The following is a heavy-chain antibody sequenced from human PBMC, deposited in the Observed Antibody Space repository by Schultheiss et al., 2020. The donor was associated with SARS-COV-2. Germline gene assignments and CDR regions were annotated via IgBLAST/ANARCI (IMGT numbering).Heavy chain of an antibody. J-gene: IGHJ4*02. V-gene: IGHV3-15*01. Sequence: GESLKISCAASGFTFSNAWMSWVRQAPGKGLEWVGRIKSKTDGGTTDYAAPVKGRFTISRDDSKNTLYLQMNSLKTEDTAVYYCARAGGVVPAAFYYWGQGTLVTVSS. CDR3: ARAGGVVPAAFYY. D-gene: IGHD2-2*01. CDR1: GFTFSNAW. CDR2: IKSKTDGGTT.